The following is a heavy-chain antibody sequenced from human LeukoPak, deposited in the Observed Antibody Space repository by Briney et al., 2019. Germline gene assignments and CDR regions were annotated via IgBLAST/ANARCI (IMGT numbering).Heavy chain of an antibody. CDR1: GYTFTGYY. J-gene: IGHJ4*02. V-gene: IGHV1-2*02. D-gene: IGHD3-3*01. CDR2: INPNSGGT. CDR3: AREPRYYDFWSGYYTDNPNSFDY. Sequence: GASVKVSCKASGYTFTGYYMHWVRQAPGQGLEWMGWINPNSGGTNYAQKFQGRVTMTRDTSISTAYMELSRLRSDDTAVYYCAREPRYYDFWSGYYTDNPNSFDYWGQGTLVTVSS.